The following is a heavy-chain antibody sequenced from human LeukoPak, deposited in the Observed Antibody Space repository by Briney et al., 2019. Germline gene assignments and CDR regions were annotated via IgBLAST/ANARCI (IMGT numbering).Heavy chain of an antibody. CDR2: IWYDGSNK. CDR1: GFTFSNYA. J-gene: IGHJ6*03. Sequence: GGSLRLSCAASGFTFSNYALHWVRQAPGKGLEWVAFIWYDGSNKYYADSVKGRFTISRDSSKNTLYLQMNSLRAEDTAVYYCARSSTGTEYYYYYMDVWGKGTTVTVSS. V-gene: IGHV3-33*01. CDR3: ARSSTGTEYYYYYMDV. D-gene: IGHD1/OR15-1a*01.